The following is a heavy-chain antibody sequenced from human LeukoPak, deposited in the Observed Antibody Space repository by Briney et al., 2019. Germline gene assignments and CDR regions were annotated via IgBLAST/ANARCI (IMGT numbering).Heavy chain of an antibody. D-gene: IGHD3-10*01. CDR1: GYTFTGYY. Sequence: ASVKVSCKASGYTFTGYYMHWVRQAPGQGLEWMVWINPNSGGTNYAQKFQERVTITRDMSTSTAYMELSSLRSEDTAVYYCAADHSVRGVNCAFDIWGQGTMVTVSS. J-gene: IGHJ3*02. CDR2: INPNSGGT. V-gene: IGHV1-2*02. CDR3: AADHSVRGVNCAFDI.